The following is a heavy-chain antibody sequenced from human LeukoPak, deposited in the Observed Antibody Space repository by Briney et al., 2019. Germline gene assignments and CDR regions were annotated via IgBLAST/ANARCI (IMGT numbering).Heavy chain of an antibody. V-gene: IGHV3-23*01. J-gene: IGHJ4*02. CDR1: GFIFNNYA. CDR2: ISNDGGGT. CDR3: AKGNSGYFFDL. Sequence: GGSLRLSCAASGFIFNNYALVWVRQAPGKGLEWVSAISNDGGGTTYADFVKGRFSVSRDNSKNTLFLQMNSLRAEDTALYYCAKGNSGYFFDLWGQGTLVTVSS. D-gene: IGHD3-22*01.